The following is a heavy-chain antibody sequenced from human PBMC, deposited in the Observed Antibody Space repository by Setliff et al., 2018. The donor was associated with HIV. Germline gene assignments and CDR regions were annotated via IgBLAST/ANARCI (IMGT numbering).Heavy chain of an antibody. V-gene: IGHV4-4*07. D-gene: IGHD3-10*01. CDR3: ARDRHSSGLGSYGP. J-gene: IGHJ5*02. CDR1: SGSFGVYR. CDR2: IDSSGTT. Sequence: SETLSLTCTLSSGSFGVYRWSWIRQSAGRGLEWIGRIDSSGTTDYKPSLKGRVAISVDTSRNQFSLRVTSVTAADTAVYFCARDRHSSGLGSYGPWGPGILVTVSS.